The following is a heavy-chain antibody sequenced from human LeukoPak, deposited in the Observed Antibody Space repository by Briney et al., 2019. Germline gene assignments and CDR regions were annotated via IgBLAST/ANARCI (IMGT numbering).Heavy chain of an antibody. Sequence: GASVKVSCKASGYTFTAYYMYWVRQAPGQALEWMGWINPNSGGTNYAQKFQGRVTMTRDTSISTAYMELSRLRSDDTAVYCCARDRVVVPAALDYWGQGTLVTVSS. V-gene: IGHV1-2*02. CDR3: ARDRVVVPAALDY. CDR1: GYTFTAYY. D-gene: IGHD2-2*01. J-gene: IGHJ4*02. CDR2: INPNSGGT.